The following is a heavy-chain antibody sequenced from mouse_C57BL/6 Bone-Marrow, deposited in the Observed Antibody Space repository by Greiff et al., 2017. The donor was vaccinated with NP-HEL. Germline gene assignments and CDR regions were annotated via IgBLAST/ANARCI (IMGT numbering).Heavy chain of an antibody. CDR2: IHPNSGST. V-gene: IGHV1-64*01. CDR3: ARSEKFLYYAMDY. Sequence: QVQLKQPGAELVKPGASVKLSCKASGYTFTSYWMHWVKQRPGQGLEWIGMIHPNSGSTNYNEKFKSKATLTVDKSSSTAYMQLSSLTSEDSAVYYCARSEKFLYYAMDYWGQGTSVTVSS. J-gene: IGHJ4*01. CDR1: GYTFTSYW.